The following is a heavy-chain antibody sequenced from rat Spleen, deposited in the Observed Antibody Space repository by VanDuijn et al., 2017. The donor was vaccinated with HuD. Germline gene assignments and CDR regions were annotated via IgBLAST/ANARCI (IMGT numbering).Heavy chain of an antibody. CDR3: TTDWTTRL. J-gene: IGHJ2*01. V-gene: IGHV5-20*01. D-gene: IGHD1-11*01. CDR2: ITNSGYT. CDR1: GFTFSDYY. Sequence: EVQLVESGGGLVQPGRSMKLSCAASGFTFSDYYMAWVRQAPKKGLEWVASITNSGYTYYRDSVKGRFTISRDNAKSILYLQMDSLRSEDTATYYCTTDWTTRLWGQGVMVTVSS.